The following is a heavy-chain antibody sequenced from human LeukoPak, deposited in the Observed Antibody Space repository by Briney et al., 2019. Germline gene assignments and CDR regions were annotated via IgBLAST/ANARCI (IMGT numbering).Heavy chain of an antibody. V-gene: IGHV3-23*01. D-gene: IGHD4/OR15-4a*01. CDR2: ISGSGTGT. CDR3: AKDQTMGWYFDL. CDR1: GFTFSSFA. Sequence: GGSLRLSCVGSGFTFSSFAMSWVRQAPGKALEWVSGISGSGTGTYYADSVKGRVTISRDNSKSRLFLQMTSLRADDTAVYYCAKDQTMGWYFDLWGPWHPGHCLF. J-gene: IGHJ2*01.